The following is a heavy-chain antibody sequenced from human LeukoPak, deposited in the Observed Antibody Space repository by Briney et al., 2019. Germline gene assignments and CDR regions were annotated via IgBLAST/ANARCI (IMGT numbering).Heavy chain of an antibody. D-gene: IGHD6-6*01. CDR3: AMSSIAARWAFDI. CDR2: IYYSGST. CDR1: GGSISSYH. V-gene: IGHV4-59*08. J-gene: IGHJ3*02. Sequence: SETLSLTCTVSGGSISSYHWSWIRQPPGKGLEWIGYIYYSGSTNYNPSLKSRVTISVDTSKNQFSLKLSSVTAADTAVYYCAMSSIAARWAFDIWGQGTMVTVSS.